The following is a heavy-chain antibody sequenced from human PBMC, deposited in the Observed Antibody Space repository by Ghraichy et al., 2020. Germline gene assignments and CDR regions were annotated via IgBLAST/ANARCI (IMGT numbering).Heavy chain of an antibody. CDR2: IRSKAKSYAT. CDR1: GFTISGSA. V-gene: IGHV3-73*01. D-gene: IGHD3-22*01. CDR3: TRLYYDASGSTH. J-gene: IGHJ1*01. Sequence: GGSLRLSCAASGFTISGSAIHWVRQASGKGLEWVGRIRSKAKSYATEYAASVTGRFTISRDDSKNTAYLQMNSLKTEDTAVYYCTRLYYDASGSTHWGQGTLVTVSS.